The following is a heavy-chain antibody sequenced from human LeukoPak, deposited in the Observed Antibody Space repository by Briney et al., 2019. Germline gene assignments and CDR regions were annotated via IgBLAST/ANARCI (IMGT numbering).Heavy chain of an antibody. CDR1: RVSFNTYA. V-gene: IGHV3-23*01. CDR3: AKSRRVHDAFDI. J-gene: IGHJ3*02. CDR2: ISGSGGSS. Sequence: GESLRLSCTASRVSFNTYAMNWVRQAPGKGLEWVSSISGSGGSSYSADSVKGRFTISRDSSKNTLYLQMNNLRAEDTAIYYCAKSRRVHDAFDIWGQGTLVTVSS. D-gene: IGHD1-1*01.